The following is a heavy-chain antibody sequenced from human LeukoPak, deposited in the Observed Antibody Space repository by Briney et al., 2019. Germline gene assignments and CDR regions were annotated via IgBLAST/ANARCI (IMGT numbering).Heavy chain of an antibody. J-gene: IGHJ4*02. D-gene: IGHD3-3*01. CDR2: ISNNGGKT. V-gene: IGHV3-64D*09. CDR1: GFTFSTYA. Sequence: GGSLRLSCSASGFTFSTYAMHWVRQAPGKGLEYVSAISNNGGKTSYADSVKGRFAISRDNSKNTLYLQMSSLRAEDTAVYYCVKLYYDFWSAYSGYFDYWGQGTLVTVSS. CDR3: VKLYYDFWSAYSGYFDY.